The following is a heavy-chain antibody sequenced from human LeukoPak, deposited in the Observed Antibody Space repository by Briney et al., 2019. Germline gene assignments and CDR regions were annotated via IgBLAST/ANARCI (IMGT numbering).Heavy chain of an antibody. D-gene: IGHD2/OR15-2a*01. CDR1: GFTFSSYG. J-gene: IGHJ5*02. V-gene: IGHV3-30*02. CDR2: IWYDGSNK. Sequence: PGGSLRLSCAASGFTFSSYGMHWVRQAPGKGLEWVAFIWYDGSNKYYADSVKGRFTISRDNSKNTLYLQMNSLRAEETVVYYWEKDVIMSAAPFAPGGQETLVTV. CDR3: EKDVIMSAAPFAP.